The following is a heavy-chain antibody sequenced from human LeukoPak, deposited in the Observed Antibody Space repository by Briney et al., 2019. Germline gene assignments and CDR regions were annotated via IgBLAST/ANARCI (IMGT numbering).Heavy chain of an antibody. J-gene: IGHJ4*02. CDR1: AFTFSNAW. Sequence: GGSLRLSCAASAFTFSNAWMSWVRQAPGKGLEWVARFKSKTDGGTTDYAAPVKGRFTISRDDSKNTLYLQMNSLKTEDTAVYYCTTEGIAVAAAFDYWGQGTLVTVS. V-gene: IGHV3-15*01. CDR3: TTEGIAVAAAFDY. D-gene: IGHD6-19*01. CDR2: FKSKTDGGTT.